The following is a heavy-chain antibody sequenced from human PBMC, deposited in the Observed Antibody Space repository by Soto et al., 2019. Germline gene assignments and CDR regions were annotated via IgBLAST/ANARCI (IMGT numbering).Heavy chain of an antibody. Sequence: ASVKVSCKASGYTFSNFGLSWVRQAPGKGLERMGWISGYNGNTNSAERFQGRVTMTTDTSTSTAYMEVRSLTSDDTAVYYCARDKGYGFGWSSSSGMDVWGQGTTVTVS. CDR3: ARDKGYGFGWSSSSGMDV. J-gene: IGHJ6*02. CDR1: GYTFSNFG. D-gene: IGHD5-18*01. V-gene: IGHV1-18*01. CDR2: ISGYNGNT.